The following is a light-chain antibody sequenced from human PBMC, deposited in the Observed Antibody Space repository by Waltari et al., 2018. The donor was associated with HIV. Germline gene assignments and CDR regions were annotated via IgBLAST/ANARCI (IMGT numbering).Light chain of an antibody. CDR2: DTG. V-gene: IGLV7-46*01. CDR1: AGTVSRNHS. CDR3: LLSYFGVRV. Sequence: QVVVTQEPSLSVSPGGTVTVTCAPVAGTVSRNHSTHWFQLKPGQAPRTLIYDTGKRQPWTPGRFAGSLIGGRAALMLAGALPDDEADYYCLLSYFGVRVFGGGTKLTV. J-gene: IGLJ3*02.